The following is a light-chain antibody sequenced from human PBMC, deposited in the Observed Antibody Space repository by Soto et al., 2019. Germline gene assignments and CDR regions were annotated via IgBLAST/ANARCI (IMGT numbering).Light chain of an antibody. CDR3: CSYAGSSVA. J-gene: IGLJ2*01. V-gene: IGLV2-23*01. CDR1: SSDVGSYNL. CDR2: EGS. Sequence: QSALTQPASVSGYPGQSITISCTGTSSDVGSYNLVSWYQQHPGKAPKLMIYEGSKRPSGVSNRFSGSKSGNTASLTISGVQAEDEAEYYCCSYAGSSVAFGGGTKLTVL.